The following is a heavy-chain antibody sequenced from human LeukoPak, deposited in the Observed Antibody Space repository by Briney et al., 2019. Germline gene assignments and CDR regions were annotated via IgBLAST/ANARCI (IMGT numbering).Heavy chain of an antibody. V-gene: IGHV3-13*01. D-gene: IGHD3-22*01. CDR2: IDTAGDT. CDR3: ARVDTLNYYDSSGYFDY. J-gene: IGHJ4*02. Sequence: GGSLRLSCAASGFTFSTYDMHWVRQGTGKGLEWVSAIDTAGDTYYPASVKGRSTISRDNSKNTLYLQMNSLRAEDTAVYYCARVDTLNYYDSSGYFDYWGQGTLVTVSS. CDR1: GFTFSTYD.